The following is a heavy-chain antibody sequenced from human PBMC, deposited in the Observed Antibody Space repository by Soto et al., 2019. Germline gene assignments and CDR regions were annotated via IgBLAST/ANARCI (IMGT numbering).Heavy chain of an antibody. CDR3: ARANPSYAWPDY. CDR1: GGTFSSYS. D-gene: IGHD3-16*01. CDR2: IIPIFGTA. J-gene: IGHJ4*01. V-gene: IGHV1-69*13. Sequence: SVQVSCKASGGTFSSYSISWVRQAPGQGLEWMGGIIPIFGTANYAQKFQGRVTITADESTSTAYMELSSLRSEDTAVYYCARANPSYAWPDYWGHGTRFTVSA.